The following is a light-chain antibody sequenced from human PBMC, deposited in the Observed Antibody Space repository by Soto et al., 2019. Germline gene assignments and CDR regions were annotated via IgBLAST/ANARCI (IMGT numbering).Light chain of an antibody. J-gene: IGLJ3*02. Sequence: QSALTQPASVSGSPGQSITISCTGTSSDVGGYKYVSWYQQHPGKAPKVMIYEVSYRPSGISNRVSGSKSDNTASLTISGLQTEDEADYYCASYAGGSTWVFGGGTKLTVL. V-gene: IGLV2-14*01. CDR2: EVS. CDR1: SSDVGGYKY. CDR3: ASYAGGSTWV.